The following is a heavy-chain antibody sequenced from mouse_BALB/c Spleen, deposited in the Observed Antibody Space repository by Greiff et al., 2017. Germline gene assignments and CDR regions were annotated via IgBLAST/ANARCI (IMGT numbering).Heavy chain of an antibody. CDR3: ARPLWLLIDYAMDY. J-gene: IGHJ4*01. D-gene: IGHD2-2*01. Sequence: EVQLQHSGPELMKPGASVKISCKASGYSFTSYYMHWVKQSHGKSLEWIGYIDPFNGGTSYNQKFKGKATLTVDKSSSTAYMHLSSLTSEDSAVYYCARPLWLLIDYAMDYWGQGTSVTVSS. CDR1: GYSFTSYY. CDR2: IDPFNGGT. V-gene: IGHV1S135*01.